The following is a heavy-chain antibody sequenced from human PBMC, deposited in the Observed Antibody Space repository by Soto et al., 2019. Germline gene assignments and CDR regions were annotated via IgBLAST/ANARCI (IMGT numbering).Heavy chain of an antibody. V-gene: IGHV3-23*01. J-gene: IGHJ6*03. CDR3: ENIVVVPAAVMDV. CDR1: GFTFSSYS. CDR2: ISGSGGST. D-gene: IGHD2-2*01. Sequence: AGGSLILSCAAYGFTFSSYSMSWVRQAPGKGLEWVSAISGSGGSTYYADSVKGRFTISRDNSKNTLYLQMNSLRAEDTAVYYCENIVVVPAAVMDVWGKGTTVTVSS.